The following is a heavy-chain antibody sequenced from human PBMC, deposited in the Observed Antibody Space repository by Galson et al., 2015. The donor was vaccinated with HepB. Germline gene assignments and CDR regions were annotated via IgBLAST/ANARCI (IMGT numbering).Heavy chain of an antibody. J-gene: IGHJ5*02. CDR2: INTNTGNP. CDR3: ARDVSSSWYANTVWFDP. V-gene: IGHV7-4-1*02. CDR1: GYTFTSYA. Sequence: SVKVSCKASGYTFTSYAMNWVRQAPGQGLEWMGWINTNTGNPTYAQGFTGRFVFSLDTSVSTAYLQISSLKAEDTAVYYCARDVSSSWYANTVWFDPWGQGTLVTVSS. D-gene: IGHD6-13*01.